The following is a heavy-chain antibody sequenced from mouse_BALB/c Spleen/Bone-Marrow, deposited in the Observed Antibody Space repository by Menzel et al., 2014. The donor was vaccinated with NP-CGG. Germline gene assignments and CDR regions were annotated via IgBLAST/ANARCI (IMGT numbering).Heavy chain of an antibody. Sequence: EVKLQESGGGLVKPGGSLKLSCAASGFTFSSYGMSWVRQTPEKRLERVATISGGGSYTYYPDSVKGRFTISRDNAKNNLYLQMSSLRSEDTALYYCARGHYRYDAYAMDYWGQGTSVTVSS. V-gene: IGHV5-9-2*01. CDR2: ISGGGSYT. CDR1: GFTFSSYG. CDR3: ARGHYRYDAYAMDY. D-gene: IGHD2-14*01. J-gene: IGHJ4*01.